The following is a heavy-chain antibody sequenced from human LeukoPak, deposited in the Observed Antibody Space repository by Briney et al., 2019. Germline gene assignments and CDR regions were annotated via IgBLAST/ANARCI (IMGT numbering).Heavy chain of an antibody. Sequence: PGGSLRLSCAASGFTFSSYDMHWVRLATGKGLEWVSAIGTAGDPYYPGSVKGRFTISRENAKNSLYLQMNSLRAGDTAVYYCARARRGSSWWPEYYYYGMDVWGKGTTVTVSS. D-gene: IGHD6-13*01. CDR1: GFTFSSYD. CDR3: ARARRGSSWWPEYYYYGMDV. J-gene: IGHJ6*04. CDR2: IGTAGDP. V-gene: IGHV3-13*05.